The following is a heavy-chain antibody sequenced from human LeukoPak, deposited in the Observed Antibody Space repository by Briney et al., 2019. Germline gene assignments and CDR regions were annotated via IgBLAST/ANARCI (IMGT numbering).Heavy chain of an antibody. CDR1: GFTFGIYA. Sequence: PGGSLRLSCAASGFTFGIYAMSWVRQAPGKGLEWVSTFRGADDIAYYADSVKGRFSISRDNSKNMLYLQMNSLRAEDTAIYYCARDYCSDGSCLPLEYWGQGTLVTVSS. D-gene: IGHD2-15*01. J-gene: IGHJ4*02. CDR3: ARDYCSDGSCLPLEY. V-gene: IGHV3-23*01. CDR2: FRGADDIA.